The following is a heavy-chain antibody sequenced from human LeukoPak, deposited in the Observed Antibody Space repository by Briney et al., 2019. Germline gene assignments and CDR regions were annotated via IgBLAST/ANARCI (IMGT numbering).Heavy chain of an antibody. D-gene: IGHD5-12*01. J-gene: IGHJ4*02. CDR2: ISNSISST. CDR3: ARREYSGYDEY. Sequence: PGGSLRLSCSASGFTFNSYSMNWVRQAPGKGLELVSSISNSISSTYYADSVKGRFTISRDNSKNTLYLQVSSLRAEDTAVYYCARREYSGYDEYWGQGTLVTVSS. CDR1: GFTFNSYS. V-gene: IGHV3-48*01.